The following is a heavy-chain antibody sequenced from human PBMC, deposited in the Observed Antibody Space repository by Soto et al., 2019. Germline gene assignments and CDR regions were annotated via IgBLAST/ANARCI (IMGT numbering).Heavy chain of an antibody. J-gene: IGHJ5*02. CDR1: GGTFSSYA. D-gene: IGHD2-2*01. Sequence: QVQLVQSGAEVQKPGSSVKVSCKASGGTFSSYAISWVRQAPGQGLEWMGGIIPIFGTANYAQKFQGRVTFTADESTRTAYMERSSLRSEDTAVYYCARYGKSQLLWSPLYWFDPWGQGTLVTVSS. V-gene: IGHV1-69*01. CDR3: ARYGKSQLLWSPLYWFDP. CDR2: IIPIFGTA.